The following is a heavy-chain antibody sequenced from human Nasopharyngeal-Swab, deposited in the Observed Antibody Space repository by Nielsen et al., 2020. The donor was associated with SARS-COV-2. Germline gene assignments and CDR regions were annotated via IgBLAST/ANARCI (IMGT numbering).Heavy chain of an antibody. J-gene: IGHJ3*02. D-gene: IGHD6-13*01. CDR2: IYYSGST. CDR1: GGSFSGYY. V-gene: IGHV4-39*01. CDR3: ARLSGSSHDAFDI. Sequence: SETLSLTCAVYGGSFSGYYWGWIRQPPGKGLEWIGSIYYSGSTYNNPSLKSRVTISVDTSKNQFSLKLSSVTAADTAVYYCARLSGSSHDAFDIWGQGTMVTVSS.